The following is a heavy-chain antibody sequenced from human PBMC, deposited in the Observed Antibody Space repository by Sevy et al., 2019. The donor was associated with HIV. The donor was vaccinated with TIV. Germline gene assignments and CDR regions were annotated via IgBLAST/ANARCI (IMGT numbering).Heavy chain of an antibody. CDR2: IYYSGST. V-gene: IGHV4-39*01. CDR3: AMSGSYFHYYYYYSMDV. J-gene: IGHJ6*02. CDR1: GGSISSSSYY. D-gene: IGHD3-10*01. Sequence: SETLSLTCTVSGGSISSSSYYWGWIRQPPGKGLEWIGSIYYSGSTYYNPSLKSRVTISVDTSKNQFSLKLSSVTAADTAMYYCAMSGSYFHYYYYYSMDVWGQGTTVTVSS.